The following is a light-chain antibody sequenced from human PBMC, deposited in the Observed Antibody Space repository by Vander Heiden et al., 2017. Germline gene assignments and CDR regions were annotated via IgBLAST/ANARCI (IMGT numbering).Light chain of an antibody. V-gene: IGLV2-23*01. Sequence: QSALTQPASVSGSPGQPIPIPCGGRYNLVSWYQQHPGKAPKLMIYEGTKRPSGVSNRFSGSKSGNTASLTSSELQAEDEADYYCCSYAGSSTSFGGGTKLTVL. CDR2: EGT. CDR1: GGRYNL. J-gene: IGLJ2*01. CDR3: CSYAGSSTS.